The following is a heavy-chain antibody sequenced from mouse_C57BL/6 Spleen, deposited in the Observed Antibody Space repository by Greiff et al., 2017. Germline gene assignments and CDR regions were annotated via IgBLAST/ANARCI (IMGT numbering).Heavy chain of an antibody. CDR3: AIYYDYDGGYYYAMDY. J-gene: IGHJ4*01. Sequence: QVQLKQPGAELVKPGASVKVSCKASGYTFTSYWMHWVKQRPGQGLEWIGRLHPSDSDTNYNQKFKGKATLTVDKSSSTAYMQLSSLTSEDSAVYYCAIYYDYDGGYYYAMDYWGQGTSVTVSS. D-gene: IGHD2-4*01. V-gene: IGHV1-74*01. CDR2: LHPSDSDT. CDR1: GYTFTSYW.